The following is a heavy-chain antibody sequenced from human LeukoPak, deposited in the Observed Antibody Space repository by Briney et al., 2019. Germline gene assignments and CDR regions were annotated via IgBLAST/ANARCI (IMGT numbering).Heavy chain of an antibody. CDR3: ARAVVPAASYYYYGMDV. CDR2: IKQDGTEK. CDR1: GFSFSTYW. V-gene: IGHV3-7*03. D-gene: IGHD2-2*01. J-gene: IGHJ6*02. Sequence: PGGSLRLSCAASGFSFSTYWMSWVRQAPGKGLEWVANIKQDGTEKYYVDSVKGRFTISRDNAKNSLYLQMNSLRAEDTAVYYCARAVVPAASYYYYGMDVWGQGTTVTVSS.